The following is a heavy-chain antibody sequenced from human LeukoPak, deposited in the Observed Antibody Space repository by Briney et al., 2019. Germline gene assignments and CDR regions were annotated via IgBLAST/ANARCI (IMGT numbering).Heavy chain of an antibody. CDR1: GFTFSSYS. Sequence: GGSLRLSCAASGFTFSSYSMNWVRQAPGKGLEWVSSISSRSSYIYYADSVKGRFTISRDNAKNSLYLQMNSLKAEETALYYCARVLIRRVIDYWGQGTLVTVSS. J-gene: IGHJ4*02. CDR3: ARVLIRRVIDY. V-gene: IGHV3-21*04. CDR2: ISSRSSYI. D-gene: IGHD6-6*01.